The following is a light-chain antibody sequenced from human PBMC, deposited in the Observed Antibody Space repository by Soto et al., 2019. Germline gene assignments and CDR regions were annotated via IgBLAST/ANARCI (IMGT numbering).Light chain of an antibody. CDR3: CSFAGGTNLV. CDR1: RRDIGGYDF. V-gene: IGLV2-8*01. CDR2: EVT. Sequence: QSELIQPPSASGSPGQSVTISCTGTRRDIGGYDFVSWYQQHPGKAPKLLISEVTKRPSGVPDRFSGSKSGNTASLTISGLQSDDEADYYCCSFAGGTNLVFGTGTKVTVL. J-gene: IGLJ1*01.